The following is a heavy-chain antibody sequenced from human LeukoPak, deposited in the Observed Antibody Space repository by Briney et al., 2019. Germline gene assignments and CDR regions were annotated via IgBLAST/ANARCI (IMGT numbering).Heavy chain of an antibody. V-gene: IGHV4-59*12. CDR1: GGSISPYS. CDR2: IYYSGST. J-gene: IGHJ4*02. CDR3: ARFVSLYSEVVTDYFDY. Sequence: PSETLSLTCTVSGGSISPYSWSWIRQPPGKGLEWIGHIYYSGSTYYNPSLKSRVTISVDTSKNQFSLKLSSVTAADTAVYYCARFVSLYSEVVTDYFDYWGQGTLVSVSS. D-gene: IGHD4-23*01.